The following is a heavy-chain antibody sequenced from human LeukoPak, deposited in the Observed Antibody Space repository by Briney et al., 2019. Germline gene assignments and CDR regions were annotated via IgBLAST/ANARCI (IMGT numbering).Heavy chain of an antibody. J-gene: IGHJ4*02. D-gene: IGHD1-7*01. CDR1: GGSFSGYY. Sequence: SETLSLTCAVYGGSFSGYYWSWIRQPPGKGLEWIGEINHSGSTNYNPSLKSRVTISVDTSKNQFSLKLSSVTAADTAVYYCARGRSAWNYRNPDNDYWGQGTLVTVSS. CDR3: ARGRSAWNYRNPDNDY. V-gene: IGHV4-34*01. CDR2: INHSGST.